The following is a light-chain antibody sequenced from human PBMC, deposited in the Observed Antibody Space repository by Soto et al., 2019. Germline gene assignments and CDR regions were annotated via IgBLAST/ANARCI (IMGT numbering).Light chain of an antibody. CDR1: QSVSSN. Sequence: EIVMTQSPATLSVSPGERDTLSCRASQSVSSNLAWYQQKPGQAPRLLIYGASTRATGIPARFSGSGSGTEFTPTISSLQSEDFAVYYCQQYNNWPRTFGQGT. V-gene: IGKV3-15*01. J-gene: IGKJ1*01. CDR2: GAS. CDR3: QQYNNWPRT.